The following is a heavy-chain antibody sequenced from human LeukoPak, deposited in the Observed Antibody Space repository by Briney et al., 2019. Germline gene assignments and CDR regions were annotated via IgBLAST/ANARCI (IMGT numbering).Heavy chain of an antibody. CDR2: IVPILGIA. CDR1: GGTFSSYA. D-gene: IGHD5-18*01. V-gene: IGHV1-69*04. CDR3: ARDGGIQLWTYYFDY. J-gene: IGHJ4*02. Sequence: SVKVSCKASGGTFSSYAISWVRQAPGQGLEWMGRIVPILGIANYAQKFQGRVTITADKSTSTAYMELSSLRAEDTAVYYCARDGGIQLWTYYFDYWGLGTLVTVSS.